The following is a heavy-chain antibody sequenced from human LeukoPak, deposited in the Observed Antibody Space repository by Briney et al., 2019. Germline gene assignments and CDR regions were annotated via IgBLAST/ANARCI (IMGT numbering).Heavy chain of an antibody. J-gene: IGHJ4*02. V-gene: IGHV4-59*01. D-gene: IGHD6-19*01. Sequence: SETLSLTCTVSGGSISSYYWSWIRQPPGKGLEWIGYIDYRGITSYDPSLESRVTISVDTSKNQFSLRLSSMTAADTAVYYCTREYSSGWSGTGYWGQGTLVTVSS. CDR1: GGSISSYY. CDR3: TREYSSGWSGTGY. CDR2: IDYRGIT.